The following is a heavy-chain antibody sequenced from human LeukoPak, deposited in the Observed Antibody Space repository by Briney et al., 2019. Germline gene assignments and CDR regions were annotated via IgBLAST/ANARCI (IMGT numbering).Heavy chain of an antibody. CDR1: GGSISSYY. D-gene: IGHD2-2*01. V-gene: IGHV4-59*01. CDR3: ASVAIGYCSSTSCYAPSNFDY. Sequence: SETLSLTCTVSGGSISSYYWSWIRQPPGKGLEWIGYIYYSGSTNYNPSLKSRVTISVDTSKNQFSLKLSSVTAADTAVYYCASVAIGYCSSTSCYAPSNFDYWGQGTLVTVSS. J-gene: IGHJ4*02. CDR2: IYYSGST.